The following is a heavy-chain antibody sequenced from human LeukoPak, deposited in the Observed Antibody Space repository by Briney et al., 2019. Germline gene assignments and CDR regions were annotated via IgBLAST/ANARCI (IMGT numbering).Heavy chain of an antibody. D-gene: IGHD3-9*01. Sequence: PGGSLRLSCEGSAFIFSGHWMNWVRQTPGKGLEWVASIKEDGSERQYVDSVKGRFTISRDNAKNSLYLQMNNLRVEDTAMYYCAGGTGFIIKDWGQGTLVTVSS. V-gene: IGHV3-7*03. CDR3: AGGTGFIIKD. CDR1: AFIFSGHW. J-gene: IGHJ4*02. CDR2: IKEDGSER.